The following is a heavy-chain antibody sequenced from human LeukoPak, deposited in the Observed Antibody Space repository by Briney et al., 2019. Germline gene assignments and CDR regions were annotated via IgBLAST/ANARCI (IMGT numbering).Heavy chain of an antibody. CDR3: ARDRYYYDSSGEIDY. Sequence: GGSLRLSCAASGFTFSSYWMSWVRQAPEKGLEWVANIKQDGSEKYYVDSVKGRFTISRDNAKNSLYLQMNSLRAEDTAVYYCARDRYYYDSSGEIDYWGQGTLVTVSS. CDR2: IKQDGSEK. CDR1: GFTFSSYW. D-gene: IGHD3-22*01. V-gene: IGHV3-7*03. J-gene: IGHJ4*02.